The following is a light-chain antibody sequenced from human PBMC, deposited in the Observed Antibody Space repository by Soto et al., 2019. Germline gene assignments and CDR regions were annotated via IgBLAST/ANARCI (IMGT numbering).Light chain of an antibody. Sequence: QLVLMQPPSVSGAPGQRVTISCTGSSSNTGADYDVHWYQHLPGSAPKLLIYDNNIRPSGVPDRFSGSKSGTSASLAITGLQAEDEGDYYCQSYDSSLSNLVVFGGGTKLTVL. CDR3: QSYDSSLSNLVV. CDR1: SSNTGADYD. CDR2: DNN. J-gene: IGLJ2*01. V-gene: IGLV1-40*01.